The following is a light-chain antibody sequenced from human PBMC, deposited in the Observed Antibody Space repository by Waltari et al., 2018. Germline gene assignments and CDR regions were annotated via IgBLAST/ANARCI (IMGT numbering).Light chain of an antibody. CDR1: QNISTN. Sequence: IVMTQSPATLSLSQRERAALSCKASQNISTNLAWYQQKPGQAPRLLIYGASTRATGVPGRFSGSGSGIEFTLTVSSVQPEDFAVYYCLQYNKWPALTFGGGTKVEIK. J-gene: IGKJ4*01. CDR2: GAS. CDR3: LQYNKWPALT. V-gene: IGKV3-15*01.